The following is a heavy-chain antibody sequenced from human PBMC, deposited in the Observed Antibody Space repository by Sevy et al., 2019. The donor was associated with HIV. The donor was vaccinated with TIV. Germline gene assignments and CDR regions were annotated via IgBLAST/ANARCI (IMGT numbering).Heavy chain of an antibody. D-gene: IGHD2-2*01. CDR1: GYTFTSYG. J-gene: IGHJ4*02. V-gene: IGHV1-18*01. CDR2: ISTLNVNT. Sequence: ASVKVSCKASGYTFTSYGISWVRQAPGQGLEWMGWISTLNVNTNNAQKFQGRVTMTTETSTSTAYMELTSLRSDDTAVYYCARDDCSSLSCHGSLLYWGQGTLVTVSS. CDR3: ARDDCSSLSCHGSLLY.